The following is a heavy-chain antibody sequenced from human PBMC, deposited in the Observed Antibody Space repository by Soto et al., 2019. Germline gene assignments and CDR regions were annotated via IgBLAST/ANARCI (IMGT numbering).Heavy chain of an antibody. J-gene: IGHJ3*01. CDR3: ARARLRAVYAFDF. CDR1: GVSITSGAYY. V-gene: IGHV4-31*03. CDR2: ICYNGNT. D-gene: IGHD4-17*01. Sequence: QVQLQESGPGLVKPSQTLSLTCTLSGVSITSGAYYWTWVRQHPGKGLEWIGYICYNGNTYFSPSLKSRLTISIDTAKNQFSLKLSSVTAADTAMYYCARARLRAVYAFDFWGQGTMVTVSS.